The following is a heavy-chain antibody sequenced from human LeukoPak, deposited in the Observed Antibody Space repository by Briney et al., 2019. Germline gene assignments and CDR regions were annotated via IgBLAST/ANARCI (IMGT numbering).Heavy chain of an antibody. CDR2: ISAYNGNT. D-gene: IGHD3-10*01. CDR1: GYTFTSYG. V-gene: IGHV1-18*01. J-gene: IGHJ4*02. Sequence: ASVKVSCXASGYTFTSYGISWVRQAPGQGLEWMGWISAYNGNTNYAQKLQGRVTMTTDTSTSTAYMELRSLRSDDTAVYYCARGPYVLLWFGEFPSFDYWGQGTLVAVSS. CDR3: ARGPYVLLWFGEFPSFDY.